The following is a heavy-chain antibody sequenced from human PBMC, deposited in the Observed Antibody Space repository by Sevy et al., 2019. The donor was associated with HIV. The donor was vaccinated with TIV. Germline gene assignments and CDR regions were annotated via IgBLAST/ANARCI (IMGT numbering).Heavy chain of an antibody. Sequence: GGSLRLSCAASGFTFSSYEMNWVRQAPGKGLEWVSYISSSGSPIYYADSVKGRFTISRDNPKNSLYLQMNSLRAEDTGVYYWARDLPGDNRMDVWGQGTTVTVSS. V-gene: IGHV3-48*03. CDR3: ARDLPGDNRMDV. CDR1: GFTFSSYE. CDR2: ISSSGSPI. J-gene: IGHJ6*02. D-gene: IGHD2-21*02.